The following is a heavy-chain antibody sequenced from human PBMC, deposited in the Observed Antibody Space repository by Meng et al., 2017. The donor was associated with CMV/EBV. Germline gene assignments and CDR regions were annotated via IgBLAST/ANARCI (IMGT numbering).Heavy chain of an antibody. CDR3: ARGGGSTDYYRSNYYYYGMDV. J-gene: IGHJ6*02. D-gene: IGHD3-22*01. CDR1: GGSFSGDY. CDR2: INHSGST. Sequence: SETLSLTCAVYGGSFSGDYWSWIRQPPGKGLEWIGEINHSGSTNYNPSLKSRVTISVDTSKNQFSLKLSSVTAADTAVYYCARGGGSTDYYRSNYYYYGMDVWGQGTTVTVSS. V-gene: IGHV4-34*01.